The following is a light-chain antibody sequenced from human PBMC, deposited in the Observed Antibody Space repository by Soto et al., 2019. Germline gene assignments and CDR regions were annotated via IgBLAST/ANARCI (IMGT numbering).Light chain of an antibody. CDR3: QHYDSLRWT. CDR1: QSVSSTY. CDR2: EAS. V-gene: IGKV3-20*01. Sequence: EIVLTQSPGTLSLSPGERATLSCRASQSVSSTYLTWYQQKHGQXPRLLIYEASRRATGIPDRFSGSGSGTDLSITISRLEPEDGEVYDGQHYDSLRWTFGLGTKVDIK. J-gene: IGKJ1*01.